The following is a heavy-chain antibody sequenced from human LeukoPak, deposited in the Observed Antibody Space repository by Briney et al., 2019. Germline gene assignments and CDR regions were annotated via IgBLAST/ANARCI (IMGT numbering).Heavy chain of an antibody. CDR3: ARATIGSGWYHYYYGMDV. J-gene: IGHJ6*02. V-gene: IGHV4-39*07. CDR2: IYYSGST. Sequence: SETLSLTCTVSGGSISSSSYYWGWIRQPPGKGLEWIGSIYYSGSTYYNPSLKSRVTISVDTSKNQFSLKLSSVTAADTAVYYCARATIGSGWYHYYYGMDVWAKGPRSPSP. D-gene: IGHD6-19*01. CDR1: GGSISSSSYY.